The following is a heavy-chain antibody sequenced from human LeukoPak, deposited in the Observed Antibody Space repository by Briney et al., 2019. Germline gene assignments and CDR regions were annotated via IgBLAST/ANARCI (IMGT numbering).Heavy chain of an antibody. Sequence: GGSLRLSCAASGFTFSSYSMDWVRQAPGKGLEWVSYISSSSNTIYYADSVKGRFTISRDNTKSSLYLQMSSLRDEDTAVYYCASDFFDYWGQGTLVTVSS. V-gene: IGHV3-48*02. J-gene: IGHJ4*02. CDR3: ASDFFDY. CDR2: ISSSSNTI. CDR1: GFTFSSYS.